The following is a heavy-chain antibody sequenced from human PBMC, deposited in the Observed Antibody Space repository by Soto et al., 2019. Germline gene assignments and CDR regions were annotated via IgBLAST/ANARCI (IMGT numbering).Heavy chain of an antibody. CDR1: GGTFSSYA. D-gene: IGHD3-22*01. CDR2: IIPIFGTA. Sequence: SVNVSCKASGGTFSSYAISWVRQAPGQGLEWMGGIIPIFGTANYAQKFQGRVTITADESTSTAYMELSSLRSEDTAVYYCARDYSDSSGYYSNHAFDIWGQGTMVTVSS. CDR3: ARDYSDSSGYYSNHAFDI. V-gene: IGHV1-69*13. J-gene: IGHJ3*02.